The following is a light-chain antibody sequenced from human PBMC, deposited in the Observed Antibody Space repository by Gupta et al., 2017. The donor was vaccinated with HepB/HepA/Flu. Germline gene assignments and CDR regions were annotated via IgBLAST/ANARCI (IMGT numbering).Light chain of an antibody. J-gene: IGKJ4*01. CDR2: DAF. Sequence: EIVLTQSPATLSWSPGERATLSCRASQSVSSYLAWYQQKPGQAPRLLIYDAFNRAAGIPARFSGSGSGTEFTLTISSREPEDFAVYYCQQRSNWPHHFGGGTKVEIK. CDR3: QQRSNWPHH. V-gene: IGKV3-11*01. CDR1: QSVSSY.